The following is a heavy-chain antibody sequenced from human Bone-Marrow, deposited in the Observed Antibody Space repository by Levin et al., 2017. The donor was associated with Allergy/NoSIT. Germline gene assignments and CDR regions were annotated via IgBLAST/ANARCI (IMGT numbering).Heavy chain of an antibody. CDR3: AGYDTSAYHSPFDY. CDR1: VFIFSNYA. D-gene: IGHD3-22*01. V-gene: IGHV3-23*01. CDR2: ISGSGGNT. J-gene: IGHJ4*02. Sequence: PGGSRLSCAASVFIFSNYAMNWVRQAPGKGLEWVSQISGSGGNTHYADSVKGRFTFSRDNSKNTLYLQMNSLRAEDTAVYYCAGYDTSAYHSPFDYWGQGTLVTVSS.